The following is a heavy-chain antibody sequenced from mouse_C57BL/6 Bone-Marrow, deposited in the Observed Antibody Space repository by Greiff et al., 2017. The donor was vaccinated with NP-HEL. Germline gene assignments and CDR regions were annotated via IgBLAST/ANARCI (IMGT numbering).Heavy chain of an antibody. CDR1: GYSFTDYN. Sequence: VQLQQSGPELVQPGASVTISCKASGYSFTDYNMNWVKQSNGKSLEWLGVINPNYGTTSYNQKFKGNSTLTLDQSSSTAYMQLNSLTSEDSAVYYCARSDGNYFILFAYWGQGTLVTVSA. J-gene: IGHJ3*01. D-gene: IGHD2-1*01. CDR3: ARSDGNYFILFAY. V-gene: IGHV1-39*01. CDR2: INPNYGTT.